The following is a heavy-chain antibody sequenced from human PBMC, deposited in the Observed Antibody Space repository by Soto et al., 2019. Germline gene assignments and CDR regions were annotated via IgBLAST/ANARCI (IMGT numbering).Heavy chain of an antibody. CDR2: ISSSSSTI. D-gene: IGHD3-3*01. J-gene: IGHJ5*02. CDR1: GFTFSSNS. CDR3: AIVIWSGHLTIDL. V-gene: IGHV3-48*02. Sequence: EVQVVESGGGLVQPGGSLRLSCAASGFTFSSNSMNWVRQAPGKGLDWISYISSSSSTIYADSVKGRFTISRDNAKNSLYLQMNSLRDEDTAVYYCAIVIWSGHLTIDLWGQGTLVTVSS.